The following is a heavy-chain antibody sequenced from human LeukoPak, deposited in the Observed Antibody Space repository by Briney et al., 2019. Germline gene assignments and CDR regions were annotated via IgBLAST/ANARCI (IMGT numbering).Heavy chain of an antibody. D-gene: IGHD5-12*01. CDR1: GGSISSGGYS. J-gene: IGHJ6*02. V-gene: IGHV4-30-2*01. CDR2: IYHSGST. Sequence: PSQTLSLTCAVSGGSISSGGYSWSWIRQPPGKGLEWIGYIYHSGSTYYNPSLKSRVTISVDRSKNQFSLKLSSVTAADTAVYYCARGGVDIVATNYYYYGMDVWGQGTTVTVSS. CDR3: ARGGVDIVATNYYYYGMDV.